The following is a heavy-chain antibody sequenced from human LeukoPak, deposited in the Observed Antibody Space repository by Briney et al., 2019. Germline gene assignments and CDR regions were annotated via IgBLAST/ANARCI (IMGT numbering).Heavy chain of an antibody. V-gene: IGHV4-59*08. CDR2: IYYSGST. Sequence: SETLSLTCTVSGGSISSYYWSWIRQPPGKGLEWIGYIYYSGSTSYNPSLKSRVTILVDTSKNQFSLKLSSVTAADTAVYYCARRAAAGTDWGQGTLVTVSS. CDR1: GGSISSYY. CDR3: ARRAAAGTD. J-gene: IGHJ4*02. D-gene: IGHD6-13*01.